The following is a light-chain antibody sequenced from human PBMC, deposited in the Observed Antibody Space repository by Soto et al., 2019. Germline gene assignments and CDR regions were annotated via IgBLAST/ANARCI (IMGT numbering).Light chain of an antibody. CDR2: GNS. Sequence: QSVLTQPPSVSGAPGQRVTISCTGSSSNIGAGYDVHWYLQLPGTAPKLLIYGNSNRPSGVPDRFSGSKSGTSASLAITGLQAEDEADYYCQSYDSSPRAVFGGGTQLTVL. J-gene: IGLJ2*01. V-gene: IGLV1-40*01. CDR3: QSYDSSPRAV. CDR1: SSNIGAGYD.